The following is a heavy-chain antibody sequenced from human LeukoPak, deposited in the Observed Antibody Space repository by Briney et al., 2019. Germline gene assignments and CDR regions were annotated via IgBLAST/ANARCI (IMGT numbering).Heavy chain of an antibody. CDR3: ANGSPGGIVVVTATVNAFDI. D-gene: IGHD2-21*02. CDR1: GFTFSSYV. CDR2: IQNDGINK. V-gene: IGHV3-30*02. J-gene: IGHJ3*02. Sequence: GGSLRLSCAASGFTFSSYVMHWVRQAPGKGLEWVAFIQNDGINKDYADSVKGRFTISRDNSKNTLYLQMNSLRTEDTAVYYCANGSPGGIVVVTATVNAFDIWGQGTMVTVSS.